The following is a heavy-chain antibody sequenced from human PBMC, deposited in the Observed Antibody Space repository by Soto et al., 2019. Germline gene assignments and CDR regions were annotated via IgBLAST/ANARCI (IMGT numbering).Heavy chain of an antibody. CDR1: GYTFTHYF. CDR2: INPKSGDT. J-gene: IGHJ4*02. V-gene: IGHV1-2*02. D-gene: IGHD3-10*01. Sequence: QVRLVQSGPEVRRPGASVTVSCKASGYTFTHYFIHWVRRAPGQGLEWMGYINPKSGDTHYSRTLRGRVAMTVDTSTDTASVGLSSLKSDDTAVYFCARVPGHKNSRGDFWGQGTPITVSS. CDR3: ARVPGHKNSRGDF.